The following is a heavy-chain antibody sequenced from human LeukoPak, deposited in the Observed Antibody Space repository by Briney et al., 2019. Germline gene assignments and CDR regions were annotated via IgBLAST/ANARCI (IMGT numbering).Heavy chain of an antibody. CDR1: GDSISSGAYY. Sequence: PSETLSLTCTVSGDSISSGAYYWSWIRQPPGKGLEWIGYFYGSGSASYNPSLKSRVTISVDRSNNQFSLKMSSVTAADTAVYYCARWRRLYYFDYWGQGTLVTVSS. CDR2: FYGSGSA. CDR3: ARWRRLYYFDY. J-gene: IGHJ4*02. V-gene: IGHV4-30-2*01.